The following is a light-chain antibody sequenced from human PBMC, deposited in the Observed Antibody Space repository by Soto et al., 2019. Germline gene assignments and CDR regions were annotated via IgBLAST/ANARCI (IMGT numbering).Light chain of an antibody. Sequence: EIVMTQSPATLSVSPGERATLSCRASQSVSSNLAWYQQKPGQAPRLLIYGASTRATGIPARFSGSGSGTELTLTISSLQSQDYAVYYYQQYNNSPPEGTFGQGTKVEIK. CDR3: QQYNNSPPEGT. CDR1: QSVSSN. CDR2: GAS. J-gene: IGKJ1*01. V-gene: IGKV3-15*01.